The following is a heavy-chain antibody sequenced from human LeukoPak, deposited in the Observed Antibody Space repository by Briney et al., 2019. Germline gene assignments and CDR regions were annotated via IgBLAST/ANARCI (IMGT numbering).Heavy chain of an antibody. Sequence: SQTLSLTCTVSGGSISSGGYYWSWIRQHPGTGLEWIGYIYYSGSTYYNPSLKSRVTISVDTSKNQFSLKLSSVTAADTAVYYCARVNFDWLYATFDYWGQGTLVTVSS. CDR1: GGSISSGGYY. D-gene: IGHD3-9*01. CDR2: IYYSGST. CDR3: ARVNFDWLYATFDY. J-gene: IGHJ4*02. V-gene: IGHV4-31*03.